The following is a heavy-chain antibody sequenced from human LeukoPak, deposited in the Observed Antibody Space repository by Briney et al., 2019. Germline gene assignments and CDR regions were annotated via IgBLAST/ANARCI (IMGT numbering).Heavy chain of an antibody. J-gene: IGHJ3*02. D-gene: IGHD2-15*01. CDR2: IKQDGSEK. CDR1: GFTFSSYW. CDR3: AKPNWGYCSGGSCYSFDI. V-gene: IGHV3-7*03. Sequence: GGSLRLSCAASGFTFSSYWMSWVRQAPGKGLEWVANIKQDGSEKYYVDSVKGRFTISRDNAKNSLYLQMNSLRAEDTAVYYCAKPNWGYCSGGSCYSFDIWGQGTMVTVSS.